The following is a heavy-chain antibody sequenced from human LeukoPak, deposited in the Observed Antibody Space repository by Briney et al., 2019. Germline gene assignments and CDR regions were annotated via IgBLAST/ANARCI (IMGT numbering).Heavy chain of an antibody. Sequence: ASVKVSCKASGYTLTSYYLHWVRQAPGQGLGWMGIINPSGGSTSYAQKFQGRVTMTRDTSTSTVYMELSSLRSEDTAVYYCARGAYGRDYYYYMDVWGKGTTVTVSS. J-gene: IGHJ6*03. V-gene: IGHV1-46*01. CDR1: GYTLTSYY. D-gene: IGHD5-12*01. CDR2: INPSGGST. CDR3: ARGAYGRDYYYYMDV.